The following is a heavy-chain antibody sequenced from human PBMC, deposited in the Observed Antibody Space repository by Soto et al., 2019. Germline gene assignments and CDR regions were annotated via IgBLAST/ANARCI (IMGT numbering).Heavy chain of an antibody. CDR2: IWNDGSNK. J-gene: IGHJ4*02. D-gene: IGHD3-10*01. Sequence: QVQLVEAGGGVVQPGRSLRLSCAASGFTFSSYGMHWVRQAPGKGLEWVAVIWNDGSNKYYADSVKGRFTLSRDNSKNTLYLQMNSLRAEDTAVYYCAREGILIDYWGQGTLVTVSS. CDR1: GFTFSSYG. CDR3: AREGILIDY. V-gene: IGHV3-33*01.